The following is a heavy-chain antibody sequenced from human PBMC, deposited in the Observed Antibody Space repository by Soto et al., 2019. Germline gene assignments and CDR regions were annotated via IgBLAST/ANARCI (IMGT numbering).Heavy chain of an antibody. Sequence: SETLSLTCTVPGGSIRRCDYYWSWIRQHPGKGLESIGYIYYSGSTYYNPSLKSRVTISVDTSKNQFSLKLSSVTAADTAIYYCARSVLPWGQGTLVTVSS. J-gene: IGHJ5*02. V-gene: IGHV4-30-4*01. CDR2: IYYSGST. CDR3: ARSVLP. CDR1: GGSIRRCDYY.